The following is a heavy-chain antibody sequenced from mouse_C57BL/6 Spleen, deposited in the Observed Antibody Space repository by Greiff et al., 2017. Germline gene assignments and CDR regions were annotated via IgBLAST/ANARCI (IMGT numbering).Heavy chain of an antibody. CDR2: IRLKSDNYAT. Sequence: EVKLMESGGGLVQPGGSMKLSCVASGFTFSNYWMNWVRQSPEKGLEWVAQIRLKSDNYATHYAESVKGRFTISRDDSKSSVYLQMNNLRAEDTGIYYCTGAYYSNYYAMDYWGQGTSVTVSS. V-gene: IGHV6-3*01. CDR1: GFTFSNYW. CDR3: TGAYYSNYYAMDY. D-gene: IGHD2-5*01. J-gene: IGHJ4*01.